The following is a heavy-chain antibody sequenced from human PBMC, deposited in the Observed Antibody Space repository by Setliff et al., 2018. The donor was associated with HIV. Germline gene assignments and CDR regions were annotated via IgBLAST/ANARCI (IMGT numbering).Heavy chain of an antibody. Sequence: SETLSLTCAVYGGSFSGFYWNWIRQAPGKGREWIGEINHSRRTKYNPSLKSRVTISVDTSKNQFSLKLSSVTAADTAFYYCARDPGDYDYVWGTKRGWFDPWGQGTLVTVSS. CDR3: ARDPGDYDYVWGTKRGWFDP. D-gene: IGHD3-16*01. CDR1: GGSFSGFY. CDR2: INHSRRT. J-gene: IGHJ5*02. V-gene: IGHV4-34*01.